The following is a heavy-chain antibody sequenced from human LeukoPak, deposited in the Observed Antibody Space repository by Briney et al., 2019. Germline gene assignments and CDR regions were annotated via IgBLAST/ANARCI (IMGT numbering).Heavy chain of an antibody. Sequence: ASVKVSCKASGYTFIHFGITWVRQAPGQGLEWMGWISGYIGKTNYAQKFQGRVTMTTDTSTSTVYLELRSLRSDDTAVYYCARWETGSWSDPWGQGTLVTISS. CDR3: ARWETGSWSDP. J-gene: IGHJ5*02. V-gene: IGHV1-18*01. CDR2: ISGYIGKT. CDR1: GYTFIHFG. D-gene: IGHD1-14*01.